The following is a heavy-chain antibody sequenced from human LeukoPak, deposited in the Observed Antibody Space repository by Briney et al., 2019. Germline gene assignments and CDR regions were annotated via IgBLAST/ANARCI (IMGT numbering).Heavy chain of an antibody. CDR1: GFTFSSYA. Sequence: GGSLRLSCAASGFTFSSYAMSWVRQAPGKGLEWVSAISGSGCSTYYADSVKGRFTISRDNSKNTLYLQMNSLRAEDTAVYYCAKFIVGATIYYYYGMGVWGQGTTVTVSS. CDR3: AKFIVGATIYYYYGMGV. V-gene: IGHV3-23*01. CDR2: ISGSGCST. D-gene: IGHD1-26*01. J-gene: IGHJ6*02.